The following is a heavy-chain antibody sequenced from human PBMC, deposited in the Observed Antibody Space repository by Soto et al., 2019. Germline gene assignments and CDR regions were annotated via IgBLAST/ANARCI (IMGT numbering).Heavy chain of an antibody. D-gene: IGHD4-17*01. CDR3: ARSDYGGKRGYYFDY. J-gene: IGHJ4*02. Sequence: PSETLSLTCSVSGDSISDYFWSWIRKPPGKGLEWIGNIYSSGTTNYNPSLKSRVSISVDTSKNQFSLNLNSVTAADTAVYYCARSDYGGKRGYYFDYWGQGTLVTVSS. CDR1: GDSISDYF. CDR2: IYSSGTT. V-gene: IGHV4-59*01.